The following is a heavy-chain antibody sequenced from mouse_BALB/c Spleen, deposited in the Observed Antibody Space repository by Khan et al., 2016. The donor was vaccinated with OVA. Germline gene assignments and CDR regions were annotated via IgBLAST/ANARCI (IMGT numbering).Heavy chain of an antibody. CDR3: ARRGAARATWDYFDY. V-gene: IGHV1-63*02. J-gene: IGHJ2*01. D-gene: IGHD3-1*01. CDR2: IYPGGGYT. CDR1: GYTFTNYW. Sequence: VQLQQSGAELVRPGTSVKMSCKAAGYTFTNYWIGWVKQRPGHGLEWVGDIYPGGGYTNYNEKFKGKATMTVATSSSTAYMQLSSLTSEDSAFYYWARRGAARATWDYFDYWGQGTTLTVSS.